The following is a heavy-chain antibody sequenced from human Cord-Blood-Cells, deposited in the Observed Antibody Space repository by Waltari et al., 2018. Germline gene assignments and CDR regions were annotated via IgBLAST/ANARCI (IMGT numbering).Heavy chain of an antibody. Sequence: EVQLVESGGGLVQPGGSLRLSCAASGSTFSSYSMNWVRQAPGKGLEWVSYISSSSSTIYYADSVKGRFTISRDNAKNSLYLQMNSLRAEDTAVYYCARDPRWLRFDYWGQGTLVTVSS. CDR3: ARDPRWLRFDY. CDR1: GSTFSSYS. V-gene: IGHV3-48*01. CDR2: ISSSSSTI. D-gene: IGHD5-12*01. J-gene: IGHJ4*02.